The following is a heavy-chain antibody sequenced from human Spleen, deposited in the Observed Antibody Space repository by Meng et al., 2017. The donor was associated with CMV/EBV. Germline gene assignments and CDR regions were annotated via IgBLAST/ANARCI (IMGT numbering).Heavy chain of an antibody. CDR1: GGSFSGYY. D-gene: IGHD3-22*01. J-gene: IGHJ4*02. Sequence: QGQLQQWGAGLLKPSETLSLPCAVYGGSFSGYYWSWIRQPPGKGLEWIGEINHSGSTNYNPSLKSRVTISVDTSKNQFSLKLSSVTAADTALYYCARGGLITMIAYWGQGTLVTVSS. CDR3: ARGGLITMIAY. V-gene: IGHV4-34*01. CDR2: INHSGST.